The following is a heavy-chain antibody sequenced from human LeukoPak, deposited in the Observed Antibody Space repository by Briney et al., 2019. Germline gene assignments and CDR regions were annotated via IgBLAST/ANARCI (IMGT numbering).Heavy chain of an antibody. V-gene: IGHV3-23*01. D-gene: IGHD3-22*01. Sequence: GGSLRLSCAASGFTFSSYAMSWIRQAPGKGLEWVSAISGSGGSTYYADSVKGRFTISRDNSKNTLYLQMNSLRAEDTAVYYCAKDPSYYYDSSGYYPWYFNYWGQGTLVTVSS. J-gene: IGHJ4*02. CDR1: GFTFSSYA. CDR2: ISGSGGST. CDR3: AKDPSYYYDSSGYYPWYFNY.